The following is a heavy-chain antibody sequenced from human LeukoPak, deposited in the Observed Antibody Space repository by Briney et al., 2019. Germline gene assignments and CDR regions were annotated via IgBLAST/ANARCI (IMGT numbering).Heavy chain of an antibody. CDR3: AKDAHNYYDSSGYYDY. D-gene: IGHD3-22*01. CDR2: IRYDGSNK. CDR1: GFTFSSYG. V-gene: IGHV3-30*02. J-gene: IGHJ4*02. Sequence: GGSLRLSCAASGFTFSSYGMHWVRQAPGKGLEWVAFIRYDGSNKYYADSVKGRFTISRDNSKNTLYLQMNSLRAEDMAVYYCAKDAHNYYDSSGYYDYWGQGTLVTVSS.